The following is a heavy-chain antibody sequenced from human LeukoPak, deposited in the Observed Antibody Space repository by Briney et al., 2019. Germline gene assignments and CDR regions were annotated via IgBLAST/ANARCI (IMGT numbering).Heavy chain of an antibody. CDR3: AKAGLRYFDRRYYFDY. J-gene: IGHJ4*02. CDR1: GFTFSSHA. CDR2: ISGSGGST. D-gene: IGHD3-9*01. V-gene: IGHV3-23*01. Sequence: GGSLRLSCAASGFTFSSHAMSSVRQAPGKGLEWVSAISGSGGSTYYADSVKGRFTISRDNSKNTLYLQMNSLRAEDTAVYYCAKAGLRYFDRRYYFDYWGQGTLVTVSS.